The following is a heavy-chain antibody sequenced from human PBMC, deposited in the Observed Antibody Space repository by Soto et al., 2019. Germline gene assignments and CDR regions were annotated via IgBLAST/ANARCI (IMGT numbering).Heavy chain of an antibody. J-gene: IGHJ4*02. Sequence: WSLRLSCAASGFTFSNYGMHWVRQAPGKGLEWVAVISYDGSNKYYADSVKGRFTISRDNSKNTLYLQMNSLRTEDTAVYYCAKDPSTLDYWGQGALVTVSS. CDR1: GFTFSNYG. D-gene: IGHD2-2*01. CDR3: AKDPSTLDY. V-gene: IGHV3-30*18. CDR2: ISYDGSNK.